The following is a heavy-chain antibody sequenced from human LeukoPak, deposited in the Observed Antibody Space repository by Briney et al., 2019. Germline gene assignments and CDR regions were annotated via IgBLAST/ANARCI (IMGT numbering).Heavy chain of an antibody. CDR3: ARDHQFEGMAAAGTEY. CDR1: GGSISSYY. V-gene: IGHV4-4*07. CDR2: IYTSGST. J-gene: IGHJ4*02. Sequence: SETLSLTCTASGGSISSYYWSWIRQPPGKGLEWIWRIYTSGSTNYNPSLKSRVTMSVDTSKNQFSLKLRPVTAADTAVYYCARDHQFEGMAAAGTEYWGQGNLVTVSS. D-gene: IGHD6-13*01.